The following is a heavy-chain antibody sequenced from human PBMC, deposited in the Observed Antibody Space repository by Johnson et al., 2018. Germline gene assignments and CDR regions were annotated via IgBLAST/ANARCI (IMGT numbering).Heavy chain of an antibody. CDR1: GFTFNNYD. D-gene: IGHD1-26*01. V-gene: IGHV3-30*18. Sequence: QVQLVESGGGVVQPGRSLRLSCAASGFTFNNYDIHWVRHAPGKGLEWVSLISYDGQIKYYADSVKGRFTVSRDNSKNTLYLQMNSLRAGDTAVYYCAKPLGVSLRGWADAAFDILGQGTRVTVSS. CDR3: AKPLGVSLRGWADAAFDI. CDR2: ISYDGQIK. J-gene: IGHJ3*02.